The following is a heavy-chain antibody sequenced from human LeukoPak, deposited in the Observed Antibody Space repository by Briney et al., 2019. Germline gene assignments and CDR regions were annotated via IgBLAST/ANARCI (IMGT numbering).Heavy chain of an antibody. CDR1: GGTFDNYA. J-gene: IGHJ4*02. D-gene: IGHD2-2*01. CDR2: IIPMLGKT. V-gene: IGHV1-69*04. Sequence: ASVKVSCKASGGTFDNYAVNWVREAPGLGLEWMGRIIPMLGKTNSAQRFQDRVTFTADKSTGTAYMELTHLRPDDTAVYFCARGLFGGFAAAPFDHWGQGTLVTVSP. CDR3: ARGLFGGFAAAPFDH.